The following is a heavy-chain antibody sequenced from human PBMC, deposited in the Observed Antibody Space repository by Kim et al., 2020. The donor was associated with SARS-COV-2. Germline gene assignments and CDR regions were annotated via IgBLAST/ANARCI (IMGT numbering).Heavy chain of an antibody. J-gene: IGHJ4*02. D-gene: IGHD3-10*01. CDR2: IDPSDSYT. Sequence: GESLKISCKGSGYSFTSYWISWVRQMPGKGLEWMGRIDPSDSYTNYSPSFQGHVTISADKSISTAYLQWSSLKASDTAMYYCARLVADFYGSGFVKSSKDYWGQGTLVTVSS. V-gene: IGHV5-10-1*01. CDR3: ARLVADFYGSGFVKSSKDY. CDR1: GYSFTSYW.